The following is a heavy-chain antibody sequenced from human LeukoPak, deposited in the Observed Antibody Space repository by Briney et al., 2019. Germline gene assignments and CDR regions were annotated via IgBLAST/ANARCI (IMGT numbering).Heavy chain of an antibody. CDR2: IYVTGST. CDR3: ASHYGSSFDP. Sequence: SETLSFTCTVSGVSISSYYWSWLRQPAGKALEWIGRIYVTGSTTYNPSLESRVTMSLDTSKNQFSLKLSSVTAADTAVYYCASHYGSSFDPWGQGTLVTVSS. V-gene: IGHV4-4*07. CDR1: GVSISSYY. J-gene: IGHJ5*02. D-gene: IGHD3-10*01.